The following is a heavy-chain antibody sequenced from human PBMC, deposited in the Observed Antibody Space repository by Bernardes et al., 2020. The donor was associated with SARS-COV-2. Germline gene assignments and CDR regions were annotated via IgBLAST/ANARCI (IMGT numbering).Heavy chain of an antibody. V-gene: IGHV3-66*01. D-gene: IGHD6-13*01. Sequence: VGSLRLSCAASGFTVSSNYMSWVRQAPGKGLEWVSVIYSGGNTYYADSVKDRFTISRDNSKNTLYLQMNSLRAEDTAVYYCARDYPDPADWGQGTLVNVSS. J-gene: IGHJ4*02. CDR2: IYSGGNT. CDR1: GFTVSSNY. CDR3: ARDYPDPAD.